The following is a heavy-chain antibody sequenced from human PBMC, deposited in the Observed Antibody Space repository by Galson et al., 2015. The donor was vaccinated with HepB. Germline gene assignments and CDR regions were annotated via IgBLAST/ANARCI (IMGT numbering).Heavy chain of an antibody. Sequence: SLRLSCAASGFTFSMYNMNWVRQAPGKGLQWLSYISASSSTIHYADSVRGRFTVSRDNAKNSLFLQMNNLRAEDSAVYYCARVLRFMSGSSYFYYNVMDVWGQGTTVIVSS. CDR3: ARVLRFMSGSSYFYYNVMDV. D-gene: IGHD3-10*01. V-gene: IGHV3-48*04. CDR1: GFTFSMYN. J-gene: IGHJ6*02. CDR2: ISASSSTI.